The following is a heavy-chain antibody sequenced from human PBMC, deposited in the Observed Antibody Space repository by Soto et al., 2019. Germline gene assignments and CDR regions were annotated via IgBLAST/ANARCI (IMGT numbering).Heavy chain of an antibody. CDR1: GFSLNTYGVG. CDR3: AHVSGRWGEYGMDV. CDR2: IYWDDDK. V-gene: IGHV2-5*02. J-gene: IGHJ6*02. D-gene: IGHD1-26*01. Sequence: QITLKESGPTLVKPTQTLTLTCTFSGFSLNTYGVGVGWIRQPPGKALEWLALIYWDDDKRYSPSLKSRLTITKDTSKNQVGVIMTNMDPVDTATYYCAHVSGRWGEYGMDVWGQGTTVTFSS.